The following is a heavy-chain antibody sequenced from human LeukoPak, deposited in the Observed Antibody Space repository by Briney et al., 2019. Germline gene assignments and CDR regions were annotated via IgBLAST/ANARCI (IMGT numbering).Heavy chain of an antibody. CDR2: ITSRGEST. Sequence: GGSLRLSCAASGFTFSIYAMSWVRQAPGKGLQWVSSITSRGESTWYVDSVKGRFTITRDNSENTLYLQKHSLRAEDTAVYYCARDRPNYYGSGGHYYRRDGDYWGRGTLVSVSS. CDR1: GFTFSIYA. V-gene: IGHV3-23*01. CDR3: ARDRPNYYGSGGHYYRRDGDY. J-gene: IGHJ4*02. D-gene: IGHD3-22*01.